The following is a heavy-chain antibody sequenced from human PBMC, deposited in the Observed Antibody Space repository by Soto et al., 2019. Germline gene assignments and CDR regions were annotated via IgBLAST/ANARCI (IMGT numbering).Heavy chain of an antibody. J-gene: IGHJ3*01. CDR1: GGSISTGGLY. Sequence: QVQLQESGPGLVKPSQTLSLTCTVSGGSISTGGLYWHWLRQFPGKGLEWIGSIFYSGRTSDNPSLQGRVVMANEASKNRFSLRLSSVTAADTAVYYCAQAIVFTGGDAFDLWGQGRLVTVSS. CDR3: AQAIVFTGGDAFDL. D-gene: IGHD1-1*01. CDR2: IFYSGRT. V-gene: IGHV4-31*03.